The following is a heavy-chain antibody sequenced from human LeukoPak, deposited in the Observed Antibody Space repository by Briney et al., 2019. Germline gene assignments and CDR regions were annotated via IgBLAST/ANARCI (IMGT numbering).Heavy chain of an antibody. V-gene: IGHV1-46*01. CDR3: ARDGSPTYEKYYFDY. J-gene: IGHJ4*02. D-gene: IGHD3-22*01. CDR1: GYTFTSYY. Sequence: ASVKVSCKASGYTFTSYYVHWVRQAPGQGLEWMGIINPSGGSTSYAQKFQGRVTMTRDTSTSTVYMELYSLRSEDTAVYYCARDGSPTYEKYYFDYWGQGTLVTVSS. CDR2: INPSGGST.